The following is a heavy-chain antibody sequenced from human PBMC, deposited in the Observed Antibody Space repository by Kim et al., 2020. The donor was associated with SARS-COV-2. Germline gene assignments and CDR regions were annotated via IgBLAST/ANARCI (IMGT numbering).Heavy chain of an antibody. J-gene: IGHJ3*02. CDR3: ARHLPSIVVVPAAPDAFDI. V-gene: IGHV4-39*01. D-gene: IGHD2-2*01. Sequence: SETLSLTCTVSGGSISSSSYYWGWIRQPPGKGLEWIGSIYYSGSTYYNPSLKSRVTISVDTSKNQFSLKLSSVTAADTAVYYCARHLPSIVVVPAAPDAFDIWGQGTMVTVSS. CDR1: GGSISSSSYY. CDR2: IYYSGST.